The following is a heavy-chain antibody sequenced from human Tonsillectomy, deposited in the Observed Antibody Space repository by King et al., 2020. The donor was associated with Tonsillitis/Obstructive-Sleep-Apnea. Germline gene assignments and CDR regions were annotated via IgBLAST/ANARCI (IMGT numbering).Heavy chain of an antibody. CDR3: ARLDLEWFHFFDY. D-gene: IGHD3-3*01. Sequence: QVQLVESGGGLVKPGGSLRLSCAASGFTFSDYYMSRIRQAPGKGLEWVSYISSSGSAIYYADSVKGRFTISRDNAKKSLYLQMNSLRAEDTAVYYCARLDLEWFHFFDYWGQGTLVTVSS. CDR1: GFTFSDYY. J-gene: IGHJ4*02. V-gene: IGHV3-11*01. CDR2: ISSSGSAI.